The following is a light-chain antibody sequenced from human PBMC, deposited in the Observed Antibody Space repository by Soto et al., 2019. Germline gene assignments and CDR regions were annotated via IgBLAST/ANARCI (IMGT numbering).Light chain of an antibody. CDR3: SSYTSSRTLYV. V-gene: IGLV2-14*03. Sequence: QSALTQPASVSGSPGQSITISCTGTSSDVGGYNYVSWYQHHPGKAPKLMIYDVSSRPSGVSNRFSGSKSGNTASLTISGLQAEDEADYYCSSYTSSRTLYVFGTGTKVTVL. CDR1: SSDVGGYNY. J-gene: IGLJ1*01. CDR2: DVS.